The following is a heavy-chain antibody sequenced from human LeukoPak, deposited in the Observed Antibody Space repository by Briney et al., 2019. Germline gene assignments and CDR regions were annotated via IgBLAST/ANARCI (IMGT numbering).Heavy chain of an antibody. CDR1: GFTFSSYA. D-gene: IGHD6-19*01. V-gene: IGHV3-30-3*01. Sequence: GGSLRLSCAASGFTFSSYAMHGVRRAPGKALEWVATISSDGGNRYYSDSVKGRFTISRDNSKNTLYLQMNSLRPEDTAVFHCARGRAVTGSTVIDYWGQGTLVTVSS. J-gene: IGHJ4*02. CDR2: ISSDGGNR. CDR3: ARGRAVTGSTVIDY.